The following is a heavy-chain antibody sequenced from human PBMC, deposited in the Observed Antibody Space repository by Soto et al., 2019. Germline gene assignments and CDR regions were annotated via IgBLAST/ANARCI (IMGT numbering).Heavy chain of an antibody. CDR2: INHSGST. Sequence: PSETLSLTCAVYGGSFSGDYWSWIRQPPGKGLEWIGEINHSGSTNYNPSLKSRVTISVDTSKNQFSLKLSSVTAADTAVYYCASQIPSRCTTTLCYPYYFPIWGQGTLVTVSS. CDR1: GGSFSGDY. D-gene: IGHD2-8*01. J-gene: IGHJ4*02. V-gene: IGHV4-34*01. CDR3: ASQIPSRCTTTLCYPYYFPI.